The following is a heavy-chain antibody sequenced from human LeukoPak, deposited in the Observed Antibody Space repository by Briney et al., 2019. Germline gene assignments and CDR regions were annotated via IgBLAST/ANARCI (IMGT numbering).Heavy chain of an antibody. V-gene: IGHV4-34*01. D-gene: IGHD2-21*02. CDR3: ARGRESDIVVVTAIAPTLNWFDP. J-gene: IGHJ5*02. CDR2: MNHSGST. CDR1: GGSFSGYY. Sequence: SETLSLTCAVYGGSFSGYYWSWIRQPAGKGLEWIGEMNHSGSTNYNPSLKSRVTISVDTSKNQFSLKLSSVTAADTAVYYCARGRESDIVVVTAIAPTLNWFDPWGQGTLVTVSS.